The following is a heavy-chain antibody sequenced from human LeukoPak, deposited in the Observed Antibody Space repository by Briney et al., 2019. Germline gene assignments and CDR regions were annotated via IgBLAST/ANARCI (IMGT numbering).Heavy chain of an antibody. Sequence: ASVRVSCKASGYTFTSYGISWVRQAPGQGLEWMGWISAYNGNTNYAQKLQGRVTVTTDTSTSTAYMEMRSLRSDDTAVYYCGRTSRYYYYYMDVWGKGTTVTVSS. CDR3: GRTSRYYYYYMDV. CDR1: GYTFTSYG. CDR2: ISAYNGNT. V-gene: IGHV1-18*01. J-gene: IGHJ6*03.